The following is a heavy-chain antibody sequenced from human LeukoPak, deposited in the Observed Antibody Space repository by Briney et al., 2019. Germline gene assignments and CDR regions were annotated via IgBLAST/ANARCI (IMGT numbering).Heavy chain of an antibody. V-gene: IGHV3-21*01. J-gene: IGHJ4*02. CDR2: ISSSSSYI. CDR1: GFTFSSYS. D-gene: IGHD3-3*01. CDR3: ARGPQSGAVSHDY. Sequence: GGPLRLSCAASGFTFSSYSMNWVRQAPGKGLEWVSSISSSSSYIYYADSVKGRFTISRDNAKNSLYLQMNSLRAEDTAVYYCARGPQSGAVSHDYWGQGTLVTVSS.